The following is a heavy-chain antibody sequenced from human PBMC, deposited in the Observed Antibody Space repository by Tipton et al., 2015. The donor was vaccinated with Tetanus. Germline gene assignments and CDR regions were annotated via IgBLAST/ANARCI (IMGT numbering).Heavy chain of an antibody. V-gene: IGHV1-8*01. D-gene: IGHD3-16*02. CDR3: ARGQLRLGELSYGFDY. CDR2: MNPNSGNT. Sequence: QLVQSGAEVKKPGASVKVSCKASGYTFTSYDINWVRQATGQGLEWMGWMNPNSGNTGYAQKFQGRVTMTRNTSISTAYMELSSLRSEDTAVYYCARGQLRLGELSYGFDYWGQGTLVTVSS. CDR1: GYTFTSYD. J-gene: IGHJ4*02.